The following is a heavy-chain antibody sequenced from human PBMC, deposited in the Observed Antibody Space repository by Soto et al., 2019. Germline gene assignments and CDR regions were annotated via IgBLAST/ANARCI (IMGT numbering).Heavy chain of an antibody. V-gene: IGHV4-59*08. D-gene: IGHD3-3*01. CDR1: GGSISSYY. CDR3: ARHHYDFWSGYYYYYMDV. J-gene: IGHJ6*03. Sequence: SETLSLTCTVSGGSISSYYWSWIRQSPGKGLEWIGYIYYSGSTNYNPSLKSRVTISVDTSKNQFSLKLSSVTAADTAVYYCARHHYDFWSGYYYYYMDVWGKGTTVTVSS. CDR2: IYYSGST.